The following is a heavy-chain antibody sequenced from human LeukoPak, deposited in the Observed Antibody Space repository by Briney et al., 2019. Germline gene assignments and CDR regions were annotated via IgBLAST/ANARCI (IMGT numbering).Heavy chain of an antibody. J-gene: IGHJ6*02. Sequence: PGGSLRLSCTASGFTFGDYAMSWVRQAPGKGLEWVGFIRSKAYGCTTEYAASVKGRFTISRDDSKSIAYLQMNSLKTEDTAVYYCTRDSSKKDIVVVPAAQLYYYYGMDVWGQGTTVTVSS. V-gene: IGHV3-49*04. CDR1: GFTFGDYA. CDR2: IRSKAYGCTT. D-gene: IGHD2-2*01. CDR3: TRDSSKKDIVVVPAAQLYYYYGMDV.